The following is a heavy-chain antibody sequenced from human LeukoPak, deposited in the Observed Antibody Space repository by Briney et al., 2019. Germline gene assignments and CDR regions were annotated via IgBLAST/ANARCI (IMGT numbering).Heavy chain of an antibody. J-gene: IGHJ3*02. D-gene: IGHD3-9*01. CDR2: LSKSGNT. CDR3: ARARYVNSFYAFDI. V-gene: IGHV4-59*01. CDR1: GGFISSYY. Sequence: SETLSLTCTVSGGFISSYYWSWIRLPPGKGLEWIGYLSKSGNTNYSPSLKSRVTIFGDTSKNQFFLKLSSVTAADTAVYYCARARYVNSFYAFDIWGQGTLVTVSS.